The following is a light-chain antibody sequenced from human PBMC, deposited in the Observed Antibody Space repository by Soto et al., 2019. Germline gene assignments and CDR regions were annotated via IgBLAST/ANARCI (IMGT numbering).Light chain of an antibody. J-gene: IGKJ1*01. CDR2: GAS. CDR1: QSVGTR. Sequence: IVLTQSPDTLSFSPGERATLSCRASQSVGTRLAWYQHKTGQAPSLLMSGASSRATGIPARFSGSGSGTEFTLTISSLQSEDFAVYYCQQYSDWPPWTFGQWTKVDIK. V-gene: IGKV3D-15*01. CDR3: QQYSDWPPWT.